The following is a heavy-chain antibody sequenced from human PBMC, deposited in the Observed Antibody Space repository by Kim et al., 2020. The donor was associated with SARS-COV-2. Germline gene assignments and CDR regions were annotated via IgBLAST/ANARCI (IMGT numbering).Heavy chain of an antibody. CDR1: GFTFSSYA. Sequence: GGSLRLSCAASGFTFSSYAMSWVRQAPGKGLEWVSAISGSGGSTYYADSVKGRFTISRDNSKNTLYLQMNSLRAEDTAVYYCAKELGYCSSTSCTGGLYWGQGTLVTVSS. D-gene: IGHD2-2*03. CDR3: AKELGYCSSTSCTGGLY. J-gene: IGHJ4*02. CDR2: ISGSGGST. V-gene: IGHV3-23*01.